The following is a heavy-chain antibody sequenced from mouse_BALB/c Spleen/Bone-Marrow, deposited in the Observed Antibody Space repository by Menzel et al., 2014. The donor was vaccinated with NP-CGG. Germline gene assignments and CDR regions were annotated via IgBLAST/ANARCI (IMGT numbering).Heavy chain of an antibody. CDR1: GYAFTNYL. V-gene: IGHV1-54*01. CDR3: ARGITTGCFAY. D-gene: IGHD1-1*01. Sequence: VQLQQSGAELVRPGTSVKVSCKASGYAFTNYLIEWVKQRPGQGLEWIGVINPGRGGNNYNEKVKGKATLTVDNTYNTDYMQLRSLRSDDSAVYYCARGITTGCFAYWGQGTPLTVSS. J-gene: IGHJ2*01. CDR2: INPGRGGN.